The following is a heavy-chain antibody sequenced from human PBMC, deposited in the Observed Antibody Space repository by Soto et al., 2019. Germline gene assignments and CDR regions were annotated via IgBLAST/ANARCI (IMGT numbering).Heavy chain of an antibody. CDR3: ARGPIAVADGDAFVI. J-gene: IGHJ3*02. CDR1: GYTFTSYC. V-gene: IGHV1-18*01. Sequence: ASVKLSCKASGYTFTSYCISWVRQAPGQGLEWMGWISAYNGNTNYAQKLQGRVTMTTDTSTSTAYMELRSLRSDDTAVYYCARGPIAVADGDAFVIWGKGTMVTVSS. D-gene: IGHD6-19*01. CDR2: ISAYNGNT.